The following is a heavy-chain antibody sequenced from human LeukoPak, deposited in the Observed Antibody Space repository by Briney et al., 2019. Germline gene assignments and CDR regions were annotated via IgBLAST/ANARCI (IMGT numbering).Heavy chain of an antibody. D-gene: IGHD2-8*02. CDR1: GFTFTTYW. CDR3: VTYSTGLYKGLEF. J-gene: IGHJ4*02. CDR2: INQDGTDK. V-gene: IGHV3-7*03. Sequence: GGSLRLSCAASGFTFTTYWMSWIRQVPGKGLEWVANINQDGTDKYYVDSVKGRFTFSRDNAQNSLYPQMSSLRVEDTAVYYCVTYSTGLYKGLEFWGQGTQVTVSS.